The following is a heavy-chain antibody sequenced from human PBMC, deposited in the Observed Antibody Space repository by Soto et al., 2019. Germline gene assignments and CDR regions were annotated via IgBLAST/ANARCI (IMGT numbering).Heavy chain of an antibody. D-gene: IGHD6-13*01. CDR2: IWYDGSNK. Sequence: QVPLVESGGGVVQPGRSLRFSCAASGFTFSSYGMHCVRQAPGKGLEWVAVIWYDGSNKYYADSVKGRFTISRDNSKNTRYMQVNSLRAEDTSVYYCARDEGSSWLGYYYYSRDVWGQGRTVTVSS. CDR3: ARDEGSSWLGYYYYSRDV. CDR1: GFTFSSYG. V-gene: IGHV3-33*01. J-gene: IGHJ6*02.